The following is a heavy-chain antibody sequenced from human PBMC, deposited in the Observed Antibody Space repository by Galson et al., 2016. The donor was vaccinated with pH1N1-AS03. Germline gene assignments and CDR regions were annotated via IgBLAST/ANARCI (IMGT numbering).Heavy chain of an antibody. CDR3: ARLTLSSGWPCDY. J-gene: IGHJ4*01. V-gene: IGHV5-51*01. CDR2: IYLDDSDT. Sequence: GAEVKKPGESLKISCQGSGSSFTNYWIGWVRQMPGKGLEWMGIIYLDDSDTRYSPSFQGQVTISADKSISTAYLQWSSLKASDTAMYYCARLTLSSGWPCDYWGQGTLVTVSS. CDR1: GSSFTNYW. D-gene: IGHD6-19*01.